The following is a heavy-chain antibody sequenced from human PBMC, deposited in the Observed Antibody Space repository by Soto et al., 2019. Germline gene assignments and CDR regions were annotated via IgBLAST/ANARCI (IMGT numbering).Heavy chain of an antibody. CDR2: IIPIFGAP. CDR3: ARDPNGSWLSGYGLDV. V-gene: IGHV1-69*01. Sequence: QVQLVQSGPEVKKPGSSVNVSCKASGGTFRTFAISWVRQAPGQGLEWMGGIIPIFGAPNYARKVRGRFTISADESTRTVYMELSSLTSDDTAVYYCARDPNGSWLSGYGLDVWGQGTTVTISS. CDR1: GGTFRTFA. J-gene: IGHJ6*02. D-gene: IGHD3-10*01.